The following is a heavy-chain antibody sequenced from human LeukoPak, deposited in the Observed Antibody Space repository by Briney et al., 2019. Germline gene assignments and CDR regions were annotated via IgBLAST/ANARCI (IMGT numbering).Heavy chain of an antibody. CDR3: AREEAAGPFDY. J-gene: IGHJ4*02. V-gene: IGHV3-30-3*01. CDR1: GFTFSSYA. D-gene: IGHD6-13*01. Sequence: SCKASGFTFSSYAMHWVRQAPGKGLEWVAVISYDGSNKYYADSVKGRFTISRDNSKNTLYLQMNSLRAEDTAVYYCAREEAAGPFDYWGQGTLVTVSS. CDR2: ISYDGSNK.